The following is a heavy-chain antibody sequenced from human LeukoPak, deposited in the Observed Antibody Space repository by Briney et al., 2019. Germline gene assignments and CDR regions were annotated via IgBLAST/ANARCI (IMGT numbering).Heavy chain of an antibody. J-gene: IGHJ5*02. CDR2: INHTGST. CDR3: ARDVGYSYGYGQLDP. CDR1: GGSFSAYY. Sequence: SETLSLTCAVYGGSFSAYYWSWIRQPPGKGLEWIGEINHTGSTSYNPSLKSRVTISVDTSKDQFSLKLNSVTAADTAVYYCARDVGYSYGYGQLDPWGQGTLVTVSS. V-gene: IGHV4-34*01. D-gene: IGHD5-18*01.